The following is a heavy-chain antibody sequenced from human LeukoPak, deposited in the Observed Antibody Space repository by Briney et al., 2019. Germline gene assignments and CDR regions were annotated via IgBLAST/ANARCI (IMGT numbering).Heavy chain of an antibody. Sequence: GGSLRLSCAASGFIFSYYYMSWIRQAPGKGLEWAAYISSGTYYADSVKGRFTISRDNAKNSLYLQMNSLRAEDTAVYFCARRRPYSDNSGHAFDIWGQGTMVTVSS. CDR1: GFIFSYYY. J-gene: IGHJ3*02. V-gene: IGHV3-11*01. CDR2: ISSGT. D-gene: IGHD3-22*01. CDR3: ARRRPYSDNSGHAFDI.